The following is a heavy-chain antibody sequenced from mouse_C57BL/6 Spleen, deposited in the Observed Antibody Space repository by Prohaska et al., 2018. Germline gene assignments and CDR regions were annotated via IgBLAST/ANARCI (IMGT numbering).Heavy chain of an antibody. CDR3: AREKPDGPYWYFDV. J-gene: IGHJ1*03. D-gene: IGHD2-3*01. CDR2: IYPNNGGN. Sequence: IHGKSLEWIGYIYPNNGGNGYNQKFKGKATLTVDKSSSTAYMELRSLTSEDSAVYYCAREKPDGPYWYFDVWGTGTTVTVSS. V-gene: IGHV1-34*01.